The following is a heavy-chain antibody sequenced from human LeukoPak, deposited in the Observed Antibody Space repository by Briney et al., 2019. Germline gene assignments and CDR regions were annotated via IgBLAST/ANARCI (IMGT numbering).Heavy chain of an antibody. J-gene: IGHJ4*02. CDR2: IKQDGSEK. CDR3: ARVYYYDSSGYQDSYFDY. Sequence: PGGSLRLSCAASGFTFSDFWMNWVRQAPGKGLEWVASIKQDGSEKYYVDSVKGRFSISRDNAKNSLHLQMNSLRAEDTAVYYCARVYYYDSSGYQDSYFDYWGQGALVTVSS. D-gene: IGHD3-22*01. V-gene: IGHV3-7*01. CDR1: GFTFSDFW.